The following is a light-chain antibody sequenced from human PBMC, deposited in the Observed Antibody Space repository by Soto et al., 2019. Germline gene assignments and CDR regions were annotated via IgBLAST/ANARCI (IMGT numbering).Light chain of an antibody. CDR3: QQYNGWPWT. V-gene: IGKV3-15*01. J-gene: IGKJ1*01. CDR2: GAS. CDR1: QSVSSN. Sequence: EIVMTQSPGTLSVFPGERVTLSCRASQSVSSNLAWYQQKPGQAPRLLIYGASTRATGIPARFSGSGSGTEFTLTITGLQSEDFAVYYCQQYNGWPWTFGLGTKVDI.